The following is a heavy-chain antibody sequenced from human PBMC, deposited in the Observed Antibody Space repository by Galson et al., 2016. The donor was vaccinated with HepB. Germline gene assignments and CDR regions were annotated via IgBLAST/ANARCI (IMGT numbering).Heavy chain of an antibody. CDR3: ARDGAFSNTWYTRVMQSFEI. J-gene: IGHJ3*02. D-gene: IGHD6-13*01. Sequence: SLRLSCAASGFSFSSYSMNWVRQAPGKGLEWVSSISSGSSYIYSADSLKGRFTISRDNSRNTLYVQMNSLRAEDTAVYYCARDGAFSNTWYTRVMQSFEIWGQGTMVTVSS. V-gene: IGHV3-21*04. CDR2: ISSGSSYI. CDR1: GFSFSSYS.